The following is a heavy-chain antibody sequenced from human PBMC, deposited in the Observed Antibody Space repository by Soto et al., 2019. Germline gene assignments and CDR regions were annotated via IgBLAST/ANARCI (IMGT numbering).Heavy chain of an antibody. V-gene: IGHV3-23*01. CDR1: GFTFSSYA. J-gene: IGHJ4*02. D-gene: IGHD5-18*01. Sequence: GGSLRLSCAASGFTFSSYAMSWVRQAPGKGLEWVSAISGSGGTTYYADSVKGRFTISRDNSKNTLYLQMNSLRAEDTAVYYCARGYGRNFDYWGQGTLVTVSS. CDR2: ISGSGGTT. CDR3: ARGYGRNFDY.